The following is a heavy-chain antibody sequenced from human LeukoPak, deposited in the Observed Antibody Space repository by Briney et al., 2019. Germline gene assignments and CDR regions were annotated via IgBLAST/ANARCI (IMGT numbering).Heavy chain of an antibody. CDR1: GYSISSGYY. CDR2: IYHSGST. CDR3: ARVYSYGYYYYYGMDV. J-gene: IGHJ6*04. V-gene: IGHV4-38-2*01. Sequence: PSETLSLTCAVSGYSISSGYYWGWIRQPPGKGLEWIGSIYHSGSTYYNPSHKSRVTISVDTSKNQFSLKLSSVTAADTAVYYCARVYSYGYYYYYGMDVWGKGTTVTVSS. D-gene: IGHD5-18*01.